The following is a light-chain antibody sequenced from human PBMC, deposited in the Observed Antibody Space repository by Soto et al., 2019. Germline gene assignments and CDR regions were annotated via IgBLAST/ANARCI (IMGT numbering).Light chain of an antibody. CDR1: QGISSY. CDR2: AAS. Sequence: DIQLTQSPSFLSASVGDRVTITCRASQGISSYLAWYQQKPWKASKLLIYAASTLQSGVPSRFSGSGSGTEFTLTISSLQPEDFATYYCQQLNSYPLTFGGGTKVDIK. V-gene: IGKV1-9*01. CDR3: QQLNSYPLT. J-gene: IGKJ4*01.